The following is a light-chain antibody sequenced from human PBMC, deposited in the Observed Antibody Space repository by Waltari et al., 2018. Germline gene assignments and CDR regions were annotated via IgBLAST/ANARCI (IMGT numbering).Light chain of an antibody. J-gene: IGKJ3*01. CDR3: QKYNDWPFT. Sequence: ETVMMQSPATLSLSPGERATLSCRASQSVGSTLAWYQQKPGQAPRLLIYYASSRATGIPDRFSGSGSGTEFTLTISSLDPEDVGVYYCQKYNDWPFTFGPGTKLDIK. CDR1: QSVGST. CDR2: YAS. V-gene: IGKV3D-15*01.